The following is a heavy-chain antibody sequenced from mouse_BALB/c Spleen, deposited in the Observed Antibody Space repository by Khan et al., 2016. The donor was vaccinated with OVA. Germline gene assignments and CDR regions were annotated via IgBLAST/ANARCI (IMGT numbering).Heavy chain of an antibody. J-gene: IGHJ2*01. V-gene: IGHV5-9-1*01. CDR3: ASRITTDYFDY. D-gene: IGHD1-1*01. CDR2: ISSGGSYT. Sequence: VELVESGGGLVKPGGSLKLSCAASGFTFSSYAMSWVRQTPEKRLEWVATISSGGSYTYYPDSVKGRFTISRDNAKNTLYLQMSSLRSEDTAMYYCASRITTDYFDYWGQGTTLTVSS. CDR1: GFTFSSYA.